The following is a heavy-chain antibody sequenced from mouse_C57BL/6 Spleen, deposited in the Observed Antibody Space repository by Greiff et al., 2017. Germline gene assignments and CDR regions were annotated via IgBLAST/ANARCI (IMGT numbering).Heavy chain of an antibody. V-gene: IGHV5-4*01. J-gene: IGHJ2*01. D-gene: IGHD1-1*01. Sequence: EVKLVESGGGLVKPGGSLKLSCAASGFTFSSYAMSWVRQTPEKRLEWVATISDGGSYTYYPDNVKGRFTISRDNAKNNLYLQMSQLKSEDTAMYYCARDPNYYGSPYFDYWGQGTTLTVSS. CDR3: ARDPNYYGSPYFDY. CDR1: GFTFSSYA. CDR2: ISDGGSYT.